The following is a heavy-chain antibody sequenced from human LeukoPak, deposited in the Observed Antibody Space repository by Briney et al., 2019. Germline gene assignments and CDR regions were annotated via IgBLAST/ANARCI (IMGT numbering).Heavy chain of an antibody. Sequence: ASVKVSCKASGGTFSSYAISWVRQAPGQGLEWMGWISAYNGNTNYAQKLQGRVTMTTDTSTSTAYMELRSLRSDDTAVYYCARVEAVAGTNDYWGQGTLVTVSS. CDR2: ISAYNGNT. V-gene: IGHV1-18*01. CDR1: GGTFSSYA. D-gene: IGHD6-19*01. J-gene: IGHJ4*02. CDR3: ARVEAVAGTNDY.